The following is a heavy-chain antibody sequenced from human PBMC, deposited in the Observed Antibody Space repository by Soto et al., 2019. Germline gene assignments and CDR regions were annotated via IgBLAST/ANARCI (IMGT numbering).Heavy chain of an antibody. CDR2: IWSDGNNK. CDR3: VRIQVDTIMALDY. V-gene: IGHV3-33*01. D-gene: IGHD5-18*01. Sequence: QAQLVESGGGVVQPGRSLRLSCAASGFSFNTYGFHWVRQAPNKGLEWVAVIWSDGNNKYYADSVKGRFTISRDSSDNTLYLEMNSLRAEDTAVYYCVRIQVDTIMALDYWGQGTLVTVSS. CDR1: GFSFNTYG. J-gene: IGHJ4*02.